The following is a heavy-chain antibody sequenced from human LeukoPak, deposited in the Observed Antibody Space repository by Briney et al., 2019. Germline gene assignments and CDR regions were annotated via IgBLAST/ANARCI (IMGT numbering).Heavy chain of an antibody. V-gene: IGHV4-39*07. D-gene: IGHD3-10*01. J-gene: IGHJ6*03. CDR3: ARGFHYYGSGSYYKRSSYYYYYMDV. CDR2: IYYSGST. Sequence: PSETLSLTCTVSGGSISSSSYYWGWIRQPPGKGLEWIGNIYYSGSTYYNPSLKSRVTISVDTSKNPFSLKLSSVTAAYTAVYYCARGFHYYGSGSYYKRSSYYYYYMDVWGKGTTVTVSS. CDR1: GGSISSSSYY.